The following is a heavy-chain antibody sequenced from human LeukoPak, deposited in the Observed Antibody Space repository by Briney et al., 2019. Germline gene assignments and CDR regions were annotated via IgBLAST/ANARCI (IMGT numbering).Heavy chain of an antibody. CDR2: INPNSGGT. Sequence: GASVKVSCKASGYTFTVYYIHWVRQAPGQGLEWMGWINPNSGGTNSAQKFQGRVTLTRDTSISTAYLELSSLRSDDTAVYYCARDLGSGWIIVDYWGQGTLVTVSS. CDR1: GYTFTVYY. V-gene: IGHV1-2*02. D-gene: IGHD6-19*01. J-gene: IGHJ4*02. CDR3: ARDLGSGWIIVDY.